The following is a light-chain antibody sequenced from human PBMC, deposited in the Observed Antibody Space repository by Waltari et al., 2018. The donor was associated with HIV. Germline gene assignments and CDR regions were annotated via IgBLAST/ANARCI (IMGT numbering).Light chain of an antibody. CDR2: EGS. Sequence: QSALTQPASVSGSPGQSITISCTGTSSDVGSYHLVSWYQQHPGKAPKLLIYEGSKRPSGVSKRFSGSKSGNTASLTIAGLQAEDEADYDCCSYAGSSTLVVGGGTKLTVL. CDR1: SSDVGSYHL. V-gene: IGLV2-23*01. CDR3: CSYAGSSTLV. J-gene: IGLJ3*02.